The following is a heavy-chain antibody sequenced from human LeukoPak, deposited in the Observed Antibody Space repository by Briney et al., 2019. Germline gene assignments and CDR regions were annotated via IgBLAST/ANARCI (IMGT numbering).Heavy chain of an antibody. CDR1: GDVVSSNSAT. CDR2: TYYRCKWYN. V-gene: IGHV6-1*01. CDR3: ARGGVAVSGMDV. Sequence: SQTLSLTCAISGDVVSSNSATWNWIRQSPSRGLECLGRTYYRCKWYNDYAASVSGRITINPDTSKNQFSLQLTSVTPEDTAVYYCARGGVAVSGMDVWGQGTTVTVSS. J-gene: IGHJ6*02. D-gene: IGHD3-16*01.